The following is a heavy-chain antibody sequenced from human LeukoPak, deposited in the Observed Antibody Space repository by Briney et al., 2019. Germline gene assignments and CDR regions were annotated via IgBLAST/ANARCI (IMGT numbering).Heavy chain of an antibody. CDR1: GFTFSSYS. Sequence: GGSLRLSCAASGFTFSSYSMNWVRQAPGKGLEWVSSISSSSSYIYYADSVKGRFTISRDNAKNSLYLQMNSLRAEDTAVYYCARLVRTIAAAYFDYWGQGTLVTVSS. D-gene: IGHD6-13*01. V-gene: IGHV3-21*01. J-gene: IGHJ4*02. CDR3: ARLVRTIAAAYFDY. CDR2: ISSSSSYI.